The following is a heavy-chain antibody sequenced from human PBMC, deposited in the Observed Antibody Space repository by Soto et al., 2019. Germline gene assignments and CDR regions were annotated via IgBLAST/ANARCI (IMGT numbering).Heavy chain of an antibody. Sequence: EVHLVESGGGLVQTGGSLRLSCAIFEGTVIRDWMNWVRQAPGKGLEWVAHTNQDGSEKYYVDSVKGRFTISRDNDKNSLCLQMNSLRAEDSVMYYCSGGLGDAFWGQGTLVSVSA. D-gene: IGHD1-26*01. J-gene: IGHJ4*02. CDR2: TNQDGSEK. V-gene: IGHV3-7*01. CDR3: SGGLGDAF. CDR1: EGTVIRDW.